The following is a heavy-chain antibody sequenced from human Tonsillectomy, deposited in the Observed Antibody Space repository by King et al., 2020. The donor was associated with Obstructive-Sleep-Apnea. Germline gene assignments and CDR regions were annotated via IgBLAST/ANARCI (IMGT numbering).Heavy chain of an antibody. CDR3: ARDSSGYSP. J-gene: IGHJ5*02. D-gene: IGHD3-22*01. V-gene: IGHV3-48*04. CDR2: ITSSSSTI. Sequence: EVQLVESGGGVVQPGGSLRLSCAASGFIFSSYSMNWVRQAPGKGLEWVSYITSSSSTIYYADSVKGRFTISRDNAKNSLYLQMNSLRVEDTAVYYCARDSSGYSPWGQGTLVTVSS. CDR1: GFIFSSYS.